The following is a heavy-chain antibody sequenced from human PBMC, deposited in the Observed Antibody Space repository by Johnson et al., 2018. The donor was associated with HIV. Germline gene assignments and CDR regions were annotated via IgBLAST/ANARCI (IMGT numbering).Heavy chain of an antibody. D-gene: IGHD4-23*01. J-gene: IGHJ3*02. V-gene: IGHV3-30*02. Sequence: QVQLVESGGGVVQPGGSLRLSCAASGLTFSNYGFHWVRQAPGKGLDWVAFIRYDGSNKYYADSVKGRFTISRDNSKNTLYLQMNSLRAEDTALYYCAKDRSVGGNAFDIWGQGTMVTVSS. CDR3: AKDRSVGGNAFDI. CDR2: IRYDGSNK. CDR1: GLTFSNYG.